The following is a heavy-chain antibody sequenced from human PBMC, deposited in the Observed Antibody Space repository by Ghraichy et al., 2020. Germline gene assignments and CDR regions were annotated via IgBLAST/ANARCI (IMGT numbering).Heavy chain of an antibody. CDR2: MHHGGNT. Sequence: SETLSLTCAVSGASISSSDWWTWVRQPPGKGLEWLAEMHHGGNTNYNPSIRSRVTISLDQSRNLLSLNVKSVTAADTAVYFCARVPCCPSGFSDGSGYYWEMRGCDPWGRGTLVTVAS. CDR1: GASISSSDW. D-gene: IGHD3-22*01. CDR3: ARVPCCPSGFSDGSGYYWEMRGCDP. V-gene: IGHV4-4*02. J-gene: IGHJ5*02.